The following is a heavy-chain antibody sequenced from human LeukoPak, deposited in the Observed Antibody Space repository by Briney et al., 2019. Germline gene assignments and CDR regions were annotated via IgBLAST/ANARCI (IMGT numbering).Heavy chain of an antibody. D-gene: IGHD2-21*01. Sequence: GGSLRLSCMASGFSFRDYEMYWVRQAPGKGLEWVAVISYDGSNKYYADSVKGRFTISRDNSKNTLYLQMNSLRAEDTAVYYCASCGGLYYYYYMDVWGKGTTVTVSS. CDR3: ASCGGLYYYYYMDV. J-gene: IGHJ6*03. V-gene: IGHV3-30*04. CDR1: GFSFRDYE. CDR2: ISYDGSNK.